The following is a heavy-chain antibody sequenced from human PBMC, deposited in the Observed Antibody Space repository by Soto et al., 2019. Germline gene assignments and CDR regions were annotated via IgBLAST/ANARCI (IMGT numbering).Heavy chain of an antibody. J-gene: IGHJ4*02. V-gene: IGHV1-18*01. CDR3: ARDYCSGGSCSPAFDY. Sequence: GALVKVSCKASGYTFTSYGISWVRQAPGQGLEWMGWISAYNGNTNYAQKLQGRVTMTTDTSTSTAYMELRSLRSDDTAVYHCARDYCSGGSCSPAFDYWGQGTLVTVSS. CDR1: GYTFTSYG. CDR2: ISAYNGNT. D-gene: IGHD2-15*01.